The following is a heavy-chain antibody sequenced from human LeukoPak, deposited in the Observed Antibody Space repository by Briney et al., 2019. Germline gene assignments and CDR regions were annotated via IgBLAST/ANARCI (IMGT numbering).Heavy chain of an antibody. CDR2: ISSSSSYI. D-gene: IGHD3-3*01. V-gene: IGHV3-21*01. CDR1: GFTFSSYS. Sequence: PGGSLRLSCAASGFTFSSYSMNWVRQAPGKGLEWVSSISSSSSYIYYADSVKGRFTISRDNAKNSLYLQMNSLRAEDTAVYYCARFPRSLGTILGVVMVPDPHFDYWGQGTLVTVSS. CDR3: ARFPRSLGTILGVVMVPDPHFDY. J-gene: IGHJ4*02.